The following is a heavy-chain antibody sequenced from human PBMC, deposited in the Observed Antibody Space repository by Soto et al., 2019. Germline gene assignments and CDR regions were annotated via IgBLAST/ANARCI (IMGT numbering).Heavy chain of an antibody. V-gene: IGHV3-21*01. CDR2: ISSSSSYI. D-gene: IGHD5-18*01. J-gene: IGHJ4*02. CDR1: GFTFSSYS. Sequence: PGGSLRLSCAASGFTFSSYSMNWVRQAPGKGLEWVSSISSSSSYIYYADSVKGRFTISRDNAKNSLYLQMNSPRAEDTAVYYCAREGRYSYGYFDYWGQGTLVTVSS. CDR3: AREGRYSYGYFDY.